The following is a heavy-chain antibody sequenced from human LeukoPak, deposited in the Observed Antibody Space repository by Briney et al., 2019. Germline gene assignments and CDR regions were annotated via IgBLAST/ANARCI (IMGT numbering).Heavy chain of an antibody. CDR3: ARRGEGATTHFDY. CDR1: GGSISNTGYP. D-gene: IGHD1-26*01. J-gene: IGHJ4*02. V-gene: IGHV4-30-2*01. CDR2: IYQSGST. Sequence: SQTLSLTCAVSGGSISNTGYPWSWIRQPPGKGLEWIGYIYQSGSTYYNPSLKSRVTISVDRSKNQFSLNLSSVTAADTAVYYCARRGEGATTHFDYWGQGTLVTVSS.